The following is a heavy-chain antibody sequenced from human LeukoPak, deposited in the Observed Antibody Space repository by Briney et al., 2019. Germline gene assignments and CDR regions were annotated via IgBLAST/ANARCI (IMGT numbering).Heavy chain of an antibody. V-gene: IGHV5-51*01. J-gene: IGHJ5*02. CDR1: GYSFTSYW. CDR3: ARTATNWFDP. Sequence: GESLKISCKSSGYSFTSYWIGWVRQMPGKGLEWMGIIYPGDSDTRYSPSFQGQATISADKSLSTVYLQWSSLKASDTAMYYCARTATNWFDPWGQGTLVTVSS. CDR2: IYPGDSDT.